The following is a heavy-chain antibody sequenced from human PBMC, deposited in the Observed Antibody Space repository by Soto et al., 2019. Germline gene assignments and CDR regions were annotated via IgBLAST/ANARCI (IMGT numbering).Heavy chain of an antibody. J-gene: IGHJ6*02. Sequence: SVKVSCKASGGTFSRYSISWVRQAPGQGLEWMGGIIPIFGTANYAQKFQGRVTITADESTSTAYMELSSLRSEDTAVYYCARELELTHYYYGMDVWGQGTTVTVSS. D-gene: IGHD1-1*01. CDR3: ARELELTHYYYGMDV. CDR1: GGTFSRYS. CDR2: IIPIFGTA. V-gene: IGHV1-69*13.